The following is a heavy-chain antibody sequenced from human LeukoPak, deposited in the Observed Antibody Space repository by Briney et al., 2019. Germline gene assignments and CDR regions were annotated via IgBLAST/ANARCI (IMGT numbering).Heavy chain of an antibody. J-gene: IGHJ4*02. V-gene: IGHV3-30*18. CDR3: AKTGRSYFDY. Sequence: PGGSLRLSCAASGFTFSSYGMHWVRQAPGKGLEWVAVISYDGSNKYYADSVKGRFTISRDNSKNTLYLQMNSLGAEDTAVYYCAKTGRSYFDYWGQGTLVTVSS. D-gene: IGHD3-10*01. CDR2: ISYDGSNK. CDR1: GFTFSSYG.